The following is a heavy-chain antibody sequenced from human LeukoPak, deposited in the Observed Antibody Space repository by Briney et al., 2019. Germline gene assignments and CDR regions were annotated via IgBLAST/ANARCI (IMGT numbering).Heavy chain of an antibody. V-gene: IGHV4-59*01. CDR1: GGSIGGYS. J-gene: IGHJ4*02. Sequence: SETLSLTCSVSGGSIGGYSWTWVRQPPGKRLEYIGYISYTGITYYNPSLMSRVTISVATSKNQFSLKLASVTAADTAVYYCARDAAGHGVYYFDYWGQGTLVTVSS. CDR2: ISYTGIT. CDR3: ARDAAGHGVYYFDY. D-gene: IGHD6-13*01.